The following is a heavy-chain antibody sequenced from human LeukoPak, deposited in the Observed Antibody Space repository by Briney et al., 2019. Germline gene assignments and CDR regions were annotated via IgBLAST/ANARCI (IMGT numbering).Heavy chain of an antibody. V-gene: IGHV1-69*13. Sequence: SVKVSCKASGGTFSSYAISWVRQAPGQGLEWMGGITPIFGTANYAQKFQGRVTITADESTSTAYMELSSLRSEDTAVYYCARETYCSSTSCYLVYWGQGTLVTVSS. D-gene: IGHD2-2*01. CDR2: ITPIFGTA. CDR3: ARETYCSSTSCYLVY. CDR1: GGTFSSYA. J-gene: IGHJ4*02.